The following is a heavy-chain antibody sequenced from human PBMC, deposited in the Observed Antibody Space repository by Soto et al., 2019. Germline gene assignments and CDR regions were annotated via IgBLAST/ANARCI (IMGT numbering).Heavy chain of an antibody. J-gene: IGHJ5*02. CDR1: GGSISSYY. CDR2: IYYSGST. Sequence: SETLSLTCTVSGGSISSYYWSWIRQPPGKGLEWIGYIYYSGSTNYNPSLKSRVTISVDTSKNQFSLKLSSVTAADTAVYYCARVPAARSLNWFDPRGQGTLVTVSS. D-gene: IGHD2-2*01. CDR3: ARVPAARSLNWFDP. V-gene: IGHV4-59*01.